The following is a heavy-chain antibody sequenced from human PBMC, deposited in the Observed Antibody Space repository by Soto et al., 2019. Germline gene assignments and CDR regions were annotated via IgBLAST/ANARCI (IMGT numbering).Heavy chain of an antibody. V-gene: IGHV4-39*01. CDR3: ARGDSSSWYYYYYGMDV. Sequence: PSETLSLTCTVSGGSISSSSYYWGWIRQPPGKGLEWIGSIYYSESTYYNPSLKSRVTISVDTSKNQFSLKLSSVTAADTAVYYCARGDSSSWYYYYYGMDVWGQGPTVTFSS. J-gene: IGHJ6*02. CDR1: GGSISSSSYY. D-gene: IGHD6-13*01. CDR2: IYYSEST.